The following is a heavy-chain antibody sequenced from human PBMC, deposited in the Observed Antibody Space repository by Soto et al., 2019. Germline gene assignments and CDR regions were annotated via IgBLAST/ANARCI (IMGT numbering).Heavy chain of an antibody. J-gene: IGHJ4*02. CDR3: ARTTTVAGTPEFDY. Sequence: GGSLRLSYAASGFTFSSYGMHWVRQAPGKGLEWVAVISYDGSNKYYADSVKGRFTTSRDNSNNTLYLQLSSLRPEDTAVYYCARTTTVAGTPEFDYWGQGTLVTVSS. CDR2: ISYDGSNK. V-gene: IGHV3-30*03. D-gene: IGHD6-19*01. CDR1: GFTFSSYG.